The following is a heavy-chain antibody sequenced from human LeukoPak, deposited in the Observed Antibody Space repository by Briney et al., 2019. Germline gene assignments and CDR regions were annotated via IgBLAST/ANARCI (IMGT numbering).Heavy chain of an antibody. CDR1: GYTFTGYY. Sequence: ASVKVSCKAYGYTFTGYYIHWVRQAPGQGLEWMGWINPNSGGTNYAQKFQGRVTMTRDTSISTAYMELSRLISDDTAVYYCAKEYSSGWSRFDYWGQGTLVTVSS. CDR2: INPNSGGT. V-gene: IGHV1-2*02. D-gene: IGHD6-19*01. J-gene: IGHJ4*02. CDR3: AKEYSSGWSRFDY.